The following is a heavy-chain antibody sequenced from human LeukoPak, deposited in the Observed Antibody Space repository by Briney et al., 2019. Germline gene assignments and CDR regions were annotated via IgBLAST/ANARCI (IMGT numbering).Heavy chain of an antibody. CDR1: GVSFSDYY. V-gene: IGHV4-34*01. J-gene: IGHJ1*01. D-gene: IGHD6-13*01. CDR3: ARDPYTNSWPEFFHH. Sequence: SETLSLTCAVYGVSFSDYYWSWVRQPPGKGLEWIREIHQSGNTNYNSSLKSRVTISVDTSKNQISLKLSSVTAADTAVYYCARDPYTNSWPEFFHHWGQGTLVTVSS. CDR2: IHQSGNT.